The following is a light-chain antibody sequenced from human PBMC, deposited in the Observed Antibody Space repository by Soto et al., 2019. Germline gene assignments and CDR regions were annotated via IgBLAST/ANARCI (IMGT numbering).Light chain of an antibody. CDR2: GAS. Sequence: EIVLTQSPATLSLSPGERATLSCRASQSVTSSYLAWYQQKPGQAPRLLIYGASSRATGIPDRFSGSGSGTDFTLTLSRLEPEDFAVCYCQQYGSSPPTFGQGTKVEIK. J-gene: IGKJ1*01. CDR1: QSVTSSY. CDR3: QQYGSSPPT. V-gene: IGKV3-20*01.